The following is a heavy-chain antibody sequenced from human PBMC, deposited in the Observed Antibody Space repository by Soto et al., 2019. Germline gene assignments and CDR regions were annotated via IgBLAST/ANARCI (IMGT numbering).Heavy chain of an antibody. D-gene: IGHD6-6*01. CDR3: ASASIAARPVIDY. Sequence: SETLSLTCTVSGGSISSGGYYWSWIRQHPGKGLEWIGYIYYSGSTYYNPSLKSRVTISVDTSKNQFSLKLSSVTAADTAVYYCASASIAARPVIDYWGQGTLVTVSS. CDR2: IYYSGST. CDR1: GGSISSGGYY. V-gene: IGHV4-31*03. J-gene: IGHJ4*02.